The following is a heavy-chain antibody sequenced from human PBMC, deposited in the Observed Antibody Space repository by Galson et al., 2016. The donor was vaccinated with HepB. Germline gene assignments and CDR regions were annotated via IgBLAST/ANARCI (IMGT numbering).Heavy chain of an antibody. D-gene: IGHD5/OR15-5a*01. Sequence: SLRLSCAGSGFTFTNYAMSWVRQAPGKGLEWVSAILSDDGTYYTHSVKGRFTISRDNSKNTLYLQMNSLRAEDTAVYYCALYCLIRSCSIATSHYHGMDVWGQGTTVTVSS. CDR2: ILSDDGT. CDR1: GFTFTNYA. CDR3: ALYCLIRSCSIATSHYHGMDV. V-gene: IGHV3-23*01. J-gene: IGHJ6*02.